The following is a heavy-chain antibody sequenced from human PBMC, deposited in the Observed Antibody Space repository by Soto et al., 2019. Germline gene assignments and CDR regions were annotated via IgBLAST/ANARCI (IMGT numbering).Heavy chain of an antibody. CDR3: ARQGEPSTSPRDSYGMDV. CDR2: INPHSGDT. CDR1: GYTFINYY. Sequence: QVQLVQSGADLKKPGASVKVSCKSSGYTFINYYVHWVRQAPGQGLEWMGRINPHSGDTNYAQKFQGRVTMTRDTSISTVFVDLSRLTSDDTALYFCARQGEPSTSPRDSYGMDVWGQGTSVTVSS. J-gene: IGHJ6*02. V-gene: IGHV1-2*06. D-gene: IGHD3-16*01.